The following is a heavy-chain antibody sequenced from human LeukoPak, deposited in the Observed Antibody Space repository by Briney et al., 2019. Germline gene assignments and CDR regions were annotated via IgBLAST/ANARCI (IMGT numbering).Heavy chain of an antibody. D-gene: IGHD6-25*01. CDR1: GYTFTSYG. V-gene: IGHV1-18*04. Sequence: ASVKVSCTASGYTFTSYGISWLRRAPGHGLEGMGWISAYNGNTNYAQKLPGRVTISTSTSTRRGNWELRSLRSDDTAVYYFAREADPSGGWYYYCGEGTLGTASS. CDR2: ISAYNGNT. CDR3: AREADPSGGWYYY. J-gene: IGHJ4*02.